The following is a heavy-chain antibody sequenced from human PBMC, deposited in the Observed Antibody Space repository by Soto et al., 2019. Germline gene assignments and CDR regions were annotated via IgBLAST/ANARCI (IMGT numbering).Heavy chain of an antibody. Sequence: SETLSLTCAVSGGSISSGGYSWSWIRQPPGKGLEWIGYIYHSGSTHYNPSLKSRVTISVDRSKKQFSLKLSSVTAADTAVYYCARGVDFSLFGPWGQGTLVTVSS. D-gene: IGHD3-3*01. V-gene: IGHV4-30-2*01. CDR3: ARGVDFSLFGP. CDR1: GGSISSGGYS. CDR2: IYHSGST. J-gene: IGHJ5*02.